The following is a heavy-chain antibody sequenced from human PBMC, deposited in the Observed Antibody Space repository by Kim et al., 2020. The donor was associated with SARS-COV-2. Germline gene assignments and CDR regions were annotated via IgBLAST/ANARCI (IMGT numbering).Heavy chain of an antibody. CDR3: ARHAAYYYGSGEYDY. J-gene: IGHJ4*02. Sequence: PSLKSQVTISVDTSKNQFSLKLSSVTAADTAVYYCARHAAYYYGSGEYDYWGQGTLVTVSS. V-gene: IGHV4-39*01. D-gene: IGHD3-10*01.